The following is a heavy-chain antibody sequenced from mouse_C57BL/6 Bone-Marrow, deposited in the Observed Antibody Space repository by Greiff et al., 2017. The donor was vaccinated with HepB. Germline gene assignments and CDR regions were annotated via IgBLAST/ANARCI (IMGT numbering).Heavy chain of an antibody. D-gene: IGHD2-1*01. J-gene: IGHJ3*01. CDR2: INPNNGGT. V-gene: IGHV1-18*01. Sequence: EVQLQQSGPELVKPGASVKIPCKASGYTFTDYNMDWVKQSHGKSLEWIGDINPNNGGTIYNQKFKGKATLSVDKSSSTAYMELRSLTSEDTAVYYCARGGDYGNPSWFAYWGQGTLVTVSA. CDR1: GYTFTDYN. CDR3: ARGGDYGNPSWFAY.